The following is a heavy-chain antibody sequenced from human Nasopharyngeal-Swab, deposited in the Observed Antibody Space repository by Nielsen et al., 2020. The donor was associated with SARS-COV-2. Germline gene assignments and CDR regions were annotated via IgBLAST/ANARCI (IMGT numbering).Heavy chain of an antibody. CDR2: IYYSGTT. D-gene: IGHD6-13*01. J-gene: IGHJ5*02. CDR3: ARWSSWYNWLDP. CDR1: GDSISTGRYS. Sequence: SGTLSLTCAVSGDSISTGRYSWDWIRQPPGKGLEWIGSIYYSGTTYYNPSLKSRVTISVDTSKNQFSLKLNSATAADTAVYYCARWSSWYNWLDPWGQGTQVIVSS. V-gene: IGHV4-39*01.